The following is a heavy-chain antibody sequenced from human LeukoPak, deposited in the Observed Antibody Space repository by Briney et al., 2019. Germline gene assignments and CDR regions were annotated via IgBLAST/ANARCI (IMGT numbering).Heavy chain of an antibody. J-gene: IGHJ6*02. D-gene: IGHD3-10*01. CDR1: GFTVSSHY. V-gene: IGHV3-66*02. CDR3: ARNSRYYFGSGKYGMDA. CDR2: IYSGGST. Sequence: GGSLRLSCAASGFTVSSHYMTWVRQAPGKRLEWVSVIYSGGSTYYADSVKGRFTNSRDNSKNTLYLQMNSLRAEDTAVYYCARNSRYYFGSGKYGMDAWGQGTTVTVSS.